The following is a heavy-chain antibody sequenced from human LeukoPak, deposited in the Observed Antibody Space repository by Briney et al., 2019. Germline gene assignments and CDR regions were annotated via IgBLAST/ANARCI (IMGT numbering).Heavy chain of an antibody. CDR2: ISAYTGST. CDR3: ARTVGATGAFDI. CDR1: GYTFINYG. D-gene: IGHD1-26*01. V-gene: IGHV1-18*01. Sequence: ASVKVSCKASGYTFINYGLTWVRQAPGQGVGWMGWISAYTGSTNYAQKLQGRVTMPTDPSTSTAYMDLRSLRSDDTAVYYCARTVGATGAFDIWGKGTMVIVSS. J-gene: IGHJ3*02.